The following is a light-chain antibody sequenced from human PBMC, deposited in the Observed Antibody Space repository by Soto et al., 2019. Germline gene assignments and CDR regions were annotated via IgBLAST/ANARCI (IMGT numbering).Light chain of an antibody. CDR1: QSISNY. V-gene: IGKV1-39*01. Sequence: DIQMTQSPSSLSASVGDRVTITCRASQSISNYLNWYQQKPGTAPKLLIYTASSLQSGVPSRFSGSGSGTDFTLTTSSLEPEDFAVYYCQQRSNWPITFAQGTRLEI. J-gene: IGKJ5*01. CDR2: TAS. CDR3: QQRSNWPIT.